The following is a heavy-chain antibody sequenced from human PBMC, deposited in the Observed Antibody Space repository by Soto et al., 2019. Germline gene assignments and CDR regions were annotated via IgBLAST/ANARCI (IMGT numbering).Heavy chain of an antibody. CDR3: ARVLGPLATISDS. CDR1: GGTFSSYA. D-gene: IGHD5-12*01. CDR2: IIPNIGTS. V-gene: IGHV1-69*05. J-gene: IGHJ4*02. Sequence: GASVKVSCKASGGTFSSYAISWVLQAPGQGLEWMGWIIPNIGTSNYAQKLQGRVSITTDKSTSTAYMELRSLRSDDTAVYYCARVLGPLATISDSWGQGTQVTVSS.